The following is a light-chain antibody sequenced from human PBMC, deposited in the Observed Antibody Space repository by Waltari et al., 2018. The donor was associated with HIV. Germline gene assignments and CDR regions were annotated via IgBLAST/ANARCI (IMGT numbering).Light chain of an antibody. CDR2: KDT. J-gene: IGLJ1*01. CDR1: ALPKQY. Sequence: SYDLTQPPSVSVSPGQTARLTCSGDALPKQYVYWYQQNPGQAPELLIYKDTERPSGIPERLSGPRSGTTVTLTMSGVQAEDEADYYCHASDSSGTYVFGTGTKVTVL. V-gene: IGLV3-25*03. CDR3: HASDSSGTYV.